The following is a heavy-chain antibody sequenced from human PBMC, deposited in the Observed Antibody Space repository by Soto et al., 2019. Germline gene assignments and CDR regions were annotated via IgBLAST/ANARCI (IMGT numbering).Heavy chain of an antibody. D-gene: IGHD6-19*01. CDR2: ISAYNGNT. CDR1: CYTFTSYG. J-gene: IGHJ3*02. V-gene: IGHV1-18*01. Sequence: GAPVKVSCKASCYTFTSYGISWVRQAPGQGLEWMGWISAYNGNTNYAQKLQGRVTMTTDTSTSTAYMELRSLRSDDTAVYYCARDIAVAGTIGAFDIWGQGTMVTVSS. CDR3: ARDIAVAGTIGAFDI.